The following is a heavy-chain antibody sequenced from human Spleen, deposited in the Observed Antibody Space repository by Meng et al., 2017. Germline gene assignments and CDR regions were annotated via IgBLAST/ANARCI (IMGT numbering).Heavy chain of an antibody. CDR2: ITISGETT. V-gene: IGHV3-23*01. CDR3: AKESRLDFDS. D-gene: IGHD2-2*01. Sequence: GESLKISCTVSGFTFSTSAMSWVRQAPGKGLEWVSFITISGETTSYADSVKGRFTVSRDNSKNTLFLHMNSLRAEDTAIYYCAKESRLDFDSWGQGTLVTVSS. CDR1: GFTFSTSA. J-gene: IGHJ4*02.